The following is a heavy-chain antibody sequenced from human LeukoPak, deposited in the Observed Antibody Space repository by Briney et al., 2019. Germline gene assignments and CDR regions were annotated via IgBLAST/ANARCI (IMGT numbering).Heavy chain of an antibody. CDR2: TSSSGSTI. Sequence: GGSLRLSCAASGFTFSDYYMSWIRQAPGKGLEWVSYTSSSGSTIYYADSVKGRFTISRDNAKNSLYLQMNSLRAEDTSVYYCVVGMATIKDYWGQGTLVTVSS. CDR1: GFTFSDYY. J-gene: IGHJ4*02. V-gene: IGHV3-11*01. CDR3: VVGMATIKDY. D-gene: IGHD5-24*01.